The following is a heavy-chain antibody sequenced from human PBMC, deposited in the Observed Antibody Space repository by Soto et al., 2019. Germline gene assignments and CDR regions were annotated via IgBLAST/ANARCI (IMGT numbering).Heavy chain of an antibody. CDR3: AKRDGEFAAFDI. D-gene: IGHD3-10*01. V-gene: IGHV3-30-3*02. J-gene: IGHJ3*02. Sequence: LRLSCAASGFTFSSYAMHWVRQAPGKGLEWVAVISYDGSNKYYADSVKGRLTISRDNSKNTLYLQMNSLRAEDTAVYYCAKRDGEFAAFDIWGRGTMVTVSS. CDR2: ISYDGSNK. CDR1: GFTFSSYA.